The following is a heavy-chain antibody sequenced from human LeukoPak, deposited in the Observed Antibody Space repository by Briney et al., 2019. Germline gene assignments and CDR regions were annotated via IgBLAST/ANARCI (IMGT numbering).Heavy chain of an antibody. CDR1: GYTFTSYG. CDR2: VSGHNGDT. CDR3: ARDRHSGYSSVWYDH. J-gene: IGHJ5*02. Sequence: ASVKVSCKASGYTFTSYGVTWVRQAPGQGLERMGWVSGHNGDTDYAQKLQGRVTMTIVTSTSTAYMELRNLISDDTAVYFCARDRHSGYSSVWYDHWGQGTLVTVSS. D-gene: IGHD6-25*01. V-gene: IGHV1-18*01.